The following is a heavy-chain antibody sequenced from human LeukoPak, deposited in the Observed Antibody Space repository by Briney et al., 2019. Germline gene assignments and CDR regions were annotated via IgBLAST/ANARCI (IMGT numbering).Heavy chain of an antibody. CDR2: IYYSGST. J-gene: IGHJ4*02. V-gene: IGHV4-59*08. CDR3: ARQLYGGLDY. CDR1: GGSISSYY. Sequence: PSETLSLTCTVSGGSISSYYWSWIRQPPGKGLEWIGYIYYSGSTNYNPSLKSRVTISVDTSKIQFSLKLSSVTAADTAVYYCARQLYGGLDYWGQGTLVTVSS. D-gene: IGHD4-23*01.